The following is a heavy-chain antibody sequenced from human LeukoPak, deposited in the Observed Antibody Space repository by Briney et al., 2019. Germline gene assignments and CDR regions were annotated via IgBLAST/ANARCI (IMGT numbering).Heavy chain of an antibody. D-gene: IGHD4-23*01. Sequence: PSETLSLTCAVYGGSFSGYYWSWIRQPPGKGLEWIGEINHSGSTNYNPSLKSRVTISVDTSKNQFSLKLSSVTAADTAVYYCARSRWGLYYYMDVWGKGTTVTVSS. V-gene: IGHV4-34*01. CDR1: GGSFSGYY. CDR3: ARSRWGLYYYMDV. J-gene: IGHJ6*03. CDR2: INHSGST.